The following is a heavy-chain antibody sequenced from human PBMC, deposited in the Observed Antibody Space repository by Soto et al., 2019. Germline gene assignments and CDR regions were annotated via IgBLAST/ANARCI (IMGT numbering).Heavy chain of an antibody. J-gene: IGHJ4*02. V-gene: IGHV3-33*01. Sequence: QVQLVESGGGVVQPGRSLRLSCAASGFTFSSYGMHWVRQAPGKGLEWVAVIWYDGSNKYYADSVKGRFTISRDNSKNTLYLQMNSLRAEDTAVYYCARDRPYYDSSGYLYYFDYWGQGTLVTVSS. CDR3: ARDRPYYDSSGYLYYFDY. CDR2: IWYDGSNK. CDR1: GFTFSSYG. D-gene: IGHD3-22*01.